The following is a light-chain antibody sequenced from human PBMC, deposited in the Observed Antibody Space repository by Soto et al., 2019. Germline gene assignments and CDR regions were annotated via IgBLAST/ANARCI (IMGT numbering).Light chain of an antibody. V-gene: IGLV2-11*01. Sequence: QSALTQPRSVSGSPGQSVTISCTGTSSDVGGYNYVSWYQQHPGKAPKLMIYDVSKRPSGVPDRFSGSKSGNTASLTISGLQAEDEADYCCCSYAGSYTLVFGTGTKVTVL. CDR2: DVS. J-gene: IGLJ1*01. CDR1: SSDVGGYNY. CDR3: CSYAGSYTLV.